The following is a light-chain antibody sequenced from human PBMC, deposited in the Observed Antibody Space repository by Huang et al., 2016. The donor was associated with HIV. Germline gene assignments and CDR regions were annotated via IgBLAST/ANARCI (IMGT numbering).Light chain of an antibody. CDR1: QRVSSN. CDR2: GAS. V-gene: IGKV3-15*01. Sequence: EIAMTQSPATLYVSPGERVTLSCRASQRVSSNFAWYQQKPGQSPRLLIYGASTRATGIPVRFSGRGSGTEFTLTISSLQSEDFAVYSCQQYNNWPPGDTFGQGTKLEIK. J-gene: IGKJ2*01. CDR3: QQYNNWPPGDT.